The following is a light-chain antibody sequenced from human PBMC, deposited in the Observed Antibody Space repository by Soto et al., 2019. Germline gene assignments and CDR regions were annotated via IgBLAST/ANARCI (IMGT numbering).Light chain of an antibody. CDR1: HNIERW. J-gene: IGKJ5*01. CDR2: DAS. Sequence: IPMTQSPSTLSASAGYRSTITCRASHNIERWMAWYQQKPGKAPSLLIFDASTLHSGVPSRFSGSGSGTDFTLTISSLQPDDFATYYCQQLNSYPITFGQGTQREIK. V-gene: IGKV1-5*01. CDR3: QQLNSYPIT.